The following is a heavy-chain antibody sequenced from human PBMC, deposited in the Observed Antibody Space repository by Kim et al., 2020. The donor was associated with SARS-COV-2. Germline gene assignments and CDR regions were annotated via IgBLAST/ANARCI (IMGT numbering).Heavy chain of an antibody. D-gene: IGHD6-13*01. CDR3: AAEDSSSWYNDNY. CDR2: IVVGSGNT. CDR1: GFTFTSSA. Sequence: SVKVSCKASGFTFTSSAVQWVRQARGQRLEWIGWIVVGSGNTNYAQKFQERVTITRDMSTSTAYMELSSLRSEDTAVYYCAAEDSSSWYNDNYWGQGTLVTVSS. V-gene: IGHV1-58*01. J-gene: IGHJ4*02.